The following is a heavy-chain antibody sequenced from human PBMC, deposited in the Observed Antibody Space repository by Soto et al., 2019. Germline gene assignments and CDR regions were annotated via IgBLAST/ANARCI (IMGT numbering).Heavy chain of an antibody. CDR2: INGRGNYI. V-gene: IGHV3-21*01. CDR3: VREDGKVGTNSAFDY. Sequence: PGGSLRLSCASSGFTFITYTINFIRQAPFKGLEWVSSINGRGNYIYYAESVKGRFTISRDNAKNSLYLQMDRLRAEDTALYYCVREDGKVGTNSAFDYWGLGALVTVSS. D-gene: IGHD1-26*01. J-gene: IGHJ4*02. CDR1: GFTFITYT.